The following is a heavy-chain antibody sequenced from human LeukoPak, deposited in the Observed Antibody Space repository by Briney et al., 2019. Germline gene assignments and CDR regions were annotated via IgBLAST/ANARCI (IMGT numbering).Heavy chain of an antibody. D-gene: IGHD6-13*01. CDR2: ISAYNGNT. J-gene: IGHJ3*02. CDR3: ARMSSSTAAAANDAFDI. V-gene: IGHV1-18*01. Sequence: ASVKVSCKASGYTFTSYGISWVRQAPGQGLEWMGWISAYNGNTNYAQKLQGRVTMTTDTSTSTAYMELRSLRSDDTAVYYCARMSSSTAAAANDAFDIWGQGTMVTVSS. CDR1: GYTFTSYG.